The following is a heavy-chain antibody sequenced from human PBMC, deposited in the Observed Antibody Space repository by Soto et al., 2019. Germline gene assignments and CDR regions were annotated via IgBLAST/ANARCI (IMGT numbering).Heavy chain of an antibody. Sequence: QVQLVQSGAEVKKPGSSVKVSCKASGGTFSSYAISWVRQAPGQGLEWMGGIIPIFGTANYAQKFQGRVTMTADESTSTAYRELSSLRSEDTAVYYCARDRGYGGKPWHCDLWGRGTLVTVSS. CDR2: IIPIFGTA. CDR1: GGTFSSYA. D-gene: IGHD4-17*01. V-gene: IGHV1-69*01. CDR3: ARDRGYGGKPWHCDL. J-gene: IGHJ2*01.